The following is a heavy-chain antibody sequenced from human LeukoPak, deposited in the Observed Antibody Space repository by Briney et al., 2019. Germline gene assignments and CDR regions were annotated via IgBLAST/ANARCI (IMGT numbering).Heavy chain of an antibody. D-gene: IGHD3-10*01. CDR1: GYTFTSYG. CDR2: IIPIFGTA. J-gene: IGHJ5*02. Sequence: ASVKVSCKASGYTFTSYGISWVRQAPGQGLEWMGGIIPIFGTANYAQKFQGRVTITADESTSTAYMELSSLRSEDTAVYYCARDLDGSGSYSTFDPWGQGTLVTVSS. CDR3: ARDLDGSGSYSTFDP. V-gene: IGHV1-69*13.